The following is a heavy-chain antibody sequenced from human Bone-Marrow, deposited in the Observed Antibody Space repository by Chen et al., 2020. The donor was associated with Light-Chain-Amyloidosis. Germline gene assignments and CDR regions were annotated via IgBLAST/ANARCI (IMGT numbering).Heavy chain of an antibody. D-gene: IGHD1-26*01. J-gene: IGHJ6*03. CDR3: AGSWRELLVSPYYYMDV. Sequence: EVQLVESGGGLVQPGGSLRLSCAASGFIFSSYSMNWVRQAPGKGLEWLSYISNNNIYYADSVKGRFTISRDNARNSLSLQMNSLRAEDSAVYYCAGSWRELLVSPYYYMDVWGKGTTVTVSS. CDR2: ISNNNI. CDR1: GFIFSSYS. V-gene: IGHV3-48*01.